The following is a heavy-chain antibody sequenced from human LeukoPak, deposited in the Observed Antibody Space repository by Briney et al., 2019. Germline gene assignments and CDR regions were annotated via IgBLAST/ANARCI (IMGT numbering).Heavy chain of an antibody. CDR3: SRGLHDYGDSNYYFDQ. V-gene: IGHV3-49*03. D-gene: IGHD4-17*01. CDR1: GFTFGDDG. CDR2: IRKKGYGETT. J-gene: IGHJ4*02. Sequence: PGGSLRLSCTASGFTFGDDGWSWFRQAPGKGLEWICLIRKKGYGETTDYAASVRGRFTISRDDAKSIAYLQMNSLKTEDTALYYCSRGLHDYGDSNYYFDQWGRGTLVTVSS.